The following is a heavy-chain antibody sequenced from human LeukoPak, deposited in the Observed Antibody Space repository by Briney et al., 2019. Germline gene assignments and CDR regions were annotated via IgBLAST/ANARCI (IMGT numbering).Heavy chain of an antibody. CDR3: ARDSMGSSSGYFDY. CDR1: GGTFSSYA. CDR2: IIPIFGTA. D-gene: IGHD6-6*01. Sequence: ASVKVSCKASGGTFSSYAISWVRQAPGQGLEWMGGIIPIFGTANYAQKFQGRVTITADVSTSTACMELSSLRSEDTAVYYCARDSMGSSSGYFDYWGQGTLVTVSS. V-gene: IGHV1-69*13. J-gene: IGHJ4*02.